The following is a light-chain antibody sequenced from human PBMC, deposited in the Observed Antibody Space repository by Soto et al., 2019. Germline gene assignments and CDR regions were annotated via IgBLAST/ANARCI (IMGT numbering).Light chain of an antibody. V-gene: IGKV3-20*01. CDR2: GAS. Sequence: EIVLTQSPGTLSLSPGERGTLSCRASQSVSSSYLAWYQQKPGQAPRLLIYGASSRATVVPDRFSGSGSGTDFTLTISRLEPEDFAVYYCQQYGSAPFTFGHGTKVDIQ. CDR1: QSVSSSY. J-gene: IGKJ3*01. CDR3: QQYGSAPFT.